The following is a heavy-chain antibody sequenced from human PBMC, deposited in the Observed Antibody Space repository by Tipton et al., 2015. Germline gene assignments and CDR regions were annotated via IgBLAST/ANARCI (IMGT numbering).Heavy chain of an antibody. CDR1: GYSISSAFY. V-gene: IGHV4-38-2*02. D-gene: IGHD3-3*01. J-gene: IGHJ5*02. Sequence: TLSLTCAVSGYSISSAFYWGWIRQPPGKGLEWIATIYHTGSTNYNPSLKSRVTISVDTSKNQFSLKLRSVTAADTAVYYCAREAIFGVAYWFDPWGPGTLVTVSS. CDR3: AREAIFGVAYWFDP. CDR2: IYHTGST.